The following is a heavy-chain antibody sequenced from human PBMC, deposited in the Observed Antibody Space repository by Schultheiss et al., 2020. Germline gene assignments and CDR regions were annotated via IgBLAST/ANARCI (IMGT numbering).Heavy chain of an antibody. CDR1: GGTFSSYA. J-gene: IGHJ3*02. D-gene: IGHD1-26*01. V-gene: IGHV1-69*01. CDR2: IIPIFGTA. Sequence: YVTVSGKASGGTFSSYAISWVRQAPGQGLEWMGGIIPIFGTANYAQKFQGRVTITADESTSTAYMELSSLRSEDTAVYYCARMSTGYSGSYPFQAAFDIWGQGTMVTVSS. CDR3: ARMSTGYSGSYPFQAAFDI.